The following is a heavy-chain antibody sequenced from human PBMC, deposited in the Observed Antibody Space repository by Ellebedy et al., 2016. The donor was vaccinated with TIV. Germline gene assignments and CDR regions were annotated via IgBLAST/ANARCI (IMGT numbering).Heavy chain of an antibody. CDR2: IIPLFGTA. CDR3: ERGYCTTTSCWHNFDY. D-gene: IGHD2-2*01. CDR1: GGTFSSYA. Sequence: SVKISCXASGGTFSSYAFVWVRQAPAQGLEWMGGIIPLFGTANYTQKFQGRVTLTADDSTGTAYMELSSLRSDDTAVYYCERGYCTTTSCWHNFDYWGQGTLVTVSS. J-gene: IGHJ4*02. V-gene: IGHV1-69*13.